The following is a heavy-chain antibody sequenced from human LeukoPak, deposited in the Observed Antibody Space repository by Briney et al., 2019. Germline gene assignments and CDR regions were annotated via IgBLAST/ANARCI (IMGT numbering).Heavy chain of an antibody. J-gene: IGHJ4*02. CDR1: GFTFGSYS. CDR3: ASEEDTAIRPLDY. D-gene: IGHD5-18*01. V-gene: IGHV3-21*01. CDR2: ISSSSSYI. Sequence: GGSLRLSCAASGFTFGSYSMNWVRQAPGKGLEWVSSISSSSSYIYYADSVKGRFTISRDNAKNSLYLQMNSLRAEDTAVYYCASEEDTAIRPLDYWGQGTLVTVSS.